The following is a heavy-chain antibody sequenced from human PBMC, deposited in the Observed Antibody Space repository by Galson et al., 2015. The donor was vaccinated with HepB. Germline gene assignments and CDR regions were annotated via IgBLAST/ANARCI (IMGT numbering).Heavy chain of an antibody. Sequence: SLRLSCAASGFTFSSYAMSWVRQAPGKGLEWVSAISGSGGSTYYADSVKGRFTISRDNSKNTLYLQMNSLRAEDTAVYYCARARTGTSSVFDYWGPGTLVTVSS. J-gene: IGHJ4*02. D-gene: IGHD2-8*02. CDR3: ARARTGTSSVFDY. V-gene: IGHV3-23*01. CDR2: ISGSGGST. CDR1: GFTFSSYA.